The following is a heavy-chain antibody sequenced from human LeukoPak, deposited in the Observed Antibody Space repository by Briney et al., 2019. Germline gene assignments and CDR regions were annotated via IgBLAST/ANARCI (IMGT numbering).Heavy chain of an antibody. J-gene: IGHJ4*02. D-gene: IGHD2-15*01. Sequence: PGGFLRLSCAASGFTFNTYAMSRVRQAPGKGLEWVSTIRSSGGTTYYGDSVKGRFTISRDNSKNTLYLQMNSLRAEDTAVYYCAKVPPSYCSGGSCSLDYWGQGTLVTVSS. CDR3: AKVPPSYCSGGSCSLDY. CDR1: GFTFNTYA. CDR2: IRSSGGTT. V-gene: IGHV3-23*01.